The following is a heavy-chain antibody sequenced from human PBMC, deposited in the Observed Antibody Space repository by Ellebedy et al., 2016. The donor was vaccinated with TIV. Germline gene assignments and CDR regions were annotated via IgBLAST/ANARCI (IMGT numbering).Heavy chain of an antibody. Sequence: AASVKVSCKASGYTFTSYGISWVRQAPGQGLEWMGWISAYNGNTNYAQKLQGRVTMTTDTSTSTAYMELRSLRSGDTAVYYCARVLYGDPPFDYWGQGTLVTVSS. CDR1: GYTFTSYG. V-gene: IGHV1-18*01. CDR3: ARVLYGDPPFDY. J-gene: IGHJ4*02. D-gene: IGHD4-17*01. CDR2: ISAYNGNT.